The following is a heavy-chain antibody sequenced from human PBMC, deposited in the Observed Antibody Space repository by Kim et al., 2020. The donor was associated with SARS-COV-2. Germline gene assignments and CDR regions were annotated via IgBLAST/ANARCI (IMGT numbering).Heavy chain of an antibody. Sequence: GGSLRLSCAASGFTFSSYWMSWVRQAPGKGLEWVANIKQDGSEKYYVDSVKGRFTISRDNAKNSLYLQMNSLRAEDTAVYYCARDGSRIAVATPSYFDYWGQGTLVTVSS. V-gene: IGHV3-7*01. J-gene: IGHJ4*02. CDR1: GFTFSSYW. D-gene: IGHD6-19*01. CDR2: IKQDGSEK. CDR3: ARDGSRIAVATPSYFDY.